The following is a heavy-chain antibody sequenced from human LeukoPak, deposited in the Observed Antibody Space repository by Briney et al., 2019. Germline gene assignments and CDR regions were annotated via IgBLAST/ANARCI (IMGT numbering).Heavy chain of an antibody. CDR3: ASFLYYDSSGYGYYYYGMDV. CDR1: GFTFSSYS. J-gene: IGHJ6*02. V-gene: IGHV3-21*01. D-gene: IGHD3-22*01. Sequence: GGSLRLSCAASGFTFSSYSMNCVRQAPGRGLEWVSSISSSSSYIYYADSVKGRFTISRDNAKNSMYLQMNSLRAEDTAVYYCASFLYYDSSGYGYYYYGMDVWGQGTTVTVSS. CDR2: ISSSSSYI.